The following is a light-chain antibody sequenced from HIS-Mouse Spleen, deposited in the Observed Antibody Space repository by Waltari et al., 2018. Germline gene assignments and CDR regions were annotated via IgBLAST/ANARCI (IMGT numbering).Light chain of an antibody. Sequence: AIRMTQSPSSFSASTGDRVTITCRASQGISSYLAWYQQKPGKAPKLLIYAASTLQSGVPSRFSGSGSGTDFTLTISCLQSEDFVTYYCQQYYSYPPGTFGGGTKVEIK. J-gene: IGKJ4*01. CDR2: AAS. CDR1: QGISSY. V-gene: IGKV1-8*01. CDR3: QQYYSYPPGT.